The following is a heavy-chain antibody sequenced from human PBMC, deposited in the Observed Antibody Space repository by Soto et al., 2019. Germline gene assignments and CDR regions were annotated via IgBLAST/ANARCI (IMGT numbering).Heavy chain of an antibody. CDR2: IIPILGIA. V-gene: IGHV1-69*04. CDR3: AREGLDSSGYYWPSAFDI. D-gene: IGHD3-22*01. CDR1: GGTFSSDS. Sequence: SVKVSCKASGGTFSSDSFSWVRQAPGQGLEWMGRIIPILGIANYAQKFQGRVTITADKSTSTAYMELSSLRSEDTAVYYCAREGLDSSGYYWPSAFDIWGQGTTVTVSS. J-gene: IGHJ3*02.